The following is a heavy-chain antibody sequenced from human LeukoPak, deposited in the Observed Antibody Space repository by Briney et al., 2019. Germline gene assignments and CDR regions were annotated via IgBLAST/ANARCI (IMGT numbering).Heavy chain of an antibody. V-gene: IGHV3-30-3*01. CDR2: ISYDGSNK. J-gene: IGHJ4*02. D-gene: IGHD3-22*01. Sequence: GGSLRLSCAASGFTFSSYAMHWVRQAPGKGLEWVAVISYDGSNKYYADSVKGRFTISRDNSKNTLYLQMNSLRAEDTAVYYCASKVKVVGFVYWGQGTLVTVSS. CDR1: GFTFSSYA. CDR3: ASKVKVVGFVY.